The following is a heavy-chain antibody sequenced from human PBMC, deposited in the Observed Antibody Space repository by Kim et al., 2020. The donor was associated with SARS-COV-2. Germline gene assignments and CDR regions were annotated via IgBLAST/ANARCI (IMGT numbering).Heavy chain of an antibody. J-gene: IGHJ4*02. Sequence: ASVKVSCKASGYTFTAYYVHWVRQAPGQGLEWMGRINPKNGDTHYAQNFQGRVTMTRDTSISTAYMELSRLRSDDTAVYYCARGGSNYYDSSGYSLLWGQGTQVTVSS. CDR1: GYTFTAYY. CDR3: ARGGSNYYDSSGYSLL. V-gene: IGHV1-2*06. D-gene: IGHD3-22*01. CDR2: INPKNGDT.